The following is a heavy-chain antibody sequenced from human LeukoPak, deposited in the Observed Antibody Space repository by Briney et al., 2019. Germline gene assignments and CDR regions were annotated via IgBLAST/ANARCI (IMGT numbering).Heavy chain of an antibody. J-gene: IGHJ4*02. CDR3: TKTTTGYSSGQYPGWPTDH. D-gene: IGHD3-22*01. CDR2: IFGSGGSA. Sequence: GGSLRLSCTASGFTFNNYAMYWVRQAPRKGLEWVAGIFGSGGSAHYADSVKGRFTISRDNSKNTVYLQMDSLRGEDTAVYYCTKTTTGYSSGQYPGWPTDHWGQGALVTVSS. CDR1: GFTFNNYA. V-gene: IGHV3-23*01.